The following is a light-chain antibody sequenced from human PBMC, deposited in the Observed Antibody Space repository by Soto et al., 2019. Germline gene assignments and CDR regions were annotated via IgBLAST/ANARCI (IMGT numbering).Light chain of an antibody. V-gene: IGKV1-39*01. CDR3: QQSYNSTWT. J-gene: IGKJ1*01. CDR1: QNIDIY. CDR2: AAS. Sequence: DIQMTQSPSSLSASVGDRVTITCRASQNIDIYLNWYQHKPGRAPNLLIYAASSLQSGVSSRFSGGGSGTDFTLTISSLQPEDFAVYFCQQSYNSTWTFGPGTKVEV.